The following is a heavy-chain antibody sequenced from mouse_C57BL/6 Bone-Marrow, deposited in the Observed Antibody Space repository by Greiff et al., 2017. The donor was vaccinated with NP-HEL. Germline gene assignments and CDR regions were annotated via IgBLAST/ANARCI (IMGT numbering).Heavy chain of an antibody. V-gene: IGHV5-6*02. D-gene: IGHD2-4*01. CDR1: GFTFSSYG. CDR3: ARHWIYYDYDDGAWFAY. J-gene: IGHJ3*01. CDR2: ISSGGSYT. Sequence: DVMLVESGGDLVKPGGSLKLSCAASGFTFSSYGMSWVRQTPDKRLEWVATISSGGSYTYSPDSVKGRFTISRDNAKNTLYLQMSSLKSEDTAMYYCARHWIYYDYDDGAWFAYWGQGTLVTVSA.